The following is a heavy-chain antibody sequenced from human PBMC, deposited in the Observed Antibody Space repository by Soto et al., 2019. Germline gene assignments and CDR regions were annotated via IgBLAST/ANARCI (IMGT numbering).Heavy chain of an antibody. J-gene: IGHJ4*02. CDR2: ISSSGSTI. CDR1: GFTFSSDE. Sequence: EVQLVESGGGLVQPGGSLRLSCAASGFTFSSDEMNWVRQAPGKGLEWVSYISSSGSTIYYADSVKGRFTISRDNAKNSLYQQMNSLSAEDTAVYYCARISSSCSRCDDYWGQGTLVTVSS. D-gene: IGHD6-13*01. CDR3: ARISSSCSRCDDY. V-gene: IGHV3-48*03.